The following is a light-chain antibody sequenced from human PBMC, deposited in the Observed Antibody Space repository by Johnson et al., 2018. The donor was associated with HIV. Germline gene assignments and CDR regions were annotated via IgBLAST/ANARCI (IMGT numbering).Light chain of an antibody. V-gene: IGLV1-51*02. CDR1: SSNIGNNY. CDR3: GTWDSSLSAGGV. Sequence: QSVLTQPPSVSAAPGQKVTISCSGSSSNIGNNYVSWYQQLPGTAPKLLIYENNKRPSGIPDRFSGSKSGTSATLGITGRQTGDEADYYWGTWDSSLSAGGVFGTGTEVTVL. CDR2: ENN. J-gene: IGLJ1*01.